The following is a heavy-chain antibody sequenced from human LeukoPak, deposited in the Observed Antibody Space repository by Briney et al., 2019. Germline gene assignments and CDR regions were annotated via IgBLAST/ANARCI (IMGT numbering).Heavy chain of an antibody. J-gene: IGHJ4*02. CDR3: ARGNDFWSGYYLDY. CDR1: GFTFSSHS. V-gene: IGHV3-21*01. Sequence: GGSLRLSCAASGFTFSSHSMNWVRQAPGKGLEWVSSISSSSSYIYYADSVKGRFTISRDNAKNSLYLQMNSLRAEDTAVYYCARGNDFWSGYYLDYWGQGTLVTVSS. D-gene: IGHD3-3*01. CDR2: ISSSSSYI.